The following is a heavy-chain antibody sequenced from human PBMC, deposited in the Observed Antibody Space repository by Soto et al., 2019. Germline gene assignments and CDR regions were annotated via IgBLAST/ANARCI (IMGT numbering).Heavy chain of an antibody. J-gene: IGHJ4*02. D-gene: IGHD5-12*01. CDR2: ISYDGSNK. V-gene: IGHV3-30*18. Sequence: GGSLRLSCAASGFTFSSYGMHWVRQAPGKGLEWVAVISYDGSNKYYADSVKGRFTISRDNSKNTLYLQMNSLRAEDTAVYYCEKVGRWLQLVYWGQGTLVTVSS. CDR3: EKVGRWLQLVY. CDR1: GFTFSSYG.